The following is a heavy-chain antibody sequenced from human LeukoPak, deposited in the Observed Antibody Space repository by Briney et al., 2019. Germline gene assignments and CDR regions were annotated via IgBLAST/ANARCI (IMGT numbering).Heavy chain of an antibody. CDR2: IYYSGST. J-gene: IGHJ3*02. CDR3: ARNVTMVLPGQGAFDI. CDR1: GGSLSSSSYY. Sequence: SETLSLTCTVSGGSLSSSSYYWGWIRQPPGKGLEWIGSIYYSGSTYYNPSLKSRVTISVDTSKNQFSLKLRSVTAADTAVYFCARNVTMVLPGQGAFDIWGQGTMVTVSS. D-gene: IGHD4/OR15-4a*01. V-gene: IGHV4-39*01.